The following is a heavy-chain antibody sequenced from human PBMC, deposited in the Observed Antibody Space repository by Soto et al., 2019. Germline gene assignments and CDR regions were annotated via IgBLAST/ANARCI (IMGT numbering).Heavy chain of an antibody. V-gene: IGHV4-59*01. J-gene: IGHJ4*02. Sequence: SETLSLTCTVSGGSISDYYWTWIRQPPGKGLEWIGYFYYTGGTSYNPSLKSRVTTSVDTSKNQFSLKLNSVTAADTAVYYCATHSRGFHYYFDYWGQGALVTVSS. CDR3: ATHSRGFHYYFDY. CDR1: GGSISDYY. D-gene: IGHD3-22*01. CDR2: FYYTGGT.